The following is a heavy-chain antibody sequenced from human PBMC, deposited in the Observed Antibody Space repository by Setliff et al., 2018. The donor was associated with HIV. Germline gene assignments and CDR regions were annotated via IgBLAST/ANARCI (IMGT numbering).Heavy chain of an antibody. CDR3: VKDLSIDAFDI. CDR2: ISGSGGST. CDR1: GFTFSGYA. J-gene: IGHJ3*02. D-gene: IGHD3-9*01. Sequence: PGESLKISCAASGFTFSGYAMRWVRQAPGKGLECVSGISGSGGSTHYADSVKGRFTISRDNAKNSVYLQMTSLRPEDTAFYCCVKDLSIDAFDIWGHGTVVTVSS. V-gene: IGHV3-23*01.